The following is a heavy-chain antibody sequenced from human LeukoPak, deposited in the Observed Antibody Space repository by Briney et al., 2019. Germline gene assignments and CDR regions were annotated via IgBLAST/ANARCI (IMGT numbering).Heavy chain of an antibody. V-gene: IGHV4-4*02. Sequence: SETLSLTCAVSGGSISSSNWWSWVRQPPGKGLEWIGEIYHSGSTNYNPSLKSRVTISVDRSKNQFSLKLSSVTAADTAVYYCARDSAYYYDSSGSYFDYWGQGTLVTVSS. CDR3: ARDSAYYYDSSGSYFDY. CDR1: GGSISSSNW. J-gene: IGHJ4*02. CDR2: IYHSGST. D-gene: IGHD3-22*01.